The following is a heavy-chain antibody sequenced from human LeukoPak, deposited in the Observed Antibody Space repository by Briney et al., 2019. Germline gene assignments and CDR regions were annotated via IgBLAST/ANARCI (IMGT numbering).Heavy chain of an antibody. V-gene: IGHV1-8*01. CDR2: MNPNSGNT. Sequence: ASVKVSCKASGCTFTSYDINWVRQATGQVLEWMGWMNPNSGNTGYAQKFQGRVTMTRNTSISTAYMELSSLRSEDTAVYYCARGRSARKNSGWYYFDYWGQGTLVTVSS. CDR3: ARGRSARKNSGWYYFDY. D-gene: IGHD6-19*01. CDR1: GCTFTSYD. J-gene: IGHJ4*02.